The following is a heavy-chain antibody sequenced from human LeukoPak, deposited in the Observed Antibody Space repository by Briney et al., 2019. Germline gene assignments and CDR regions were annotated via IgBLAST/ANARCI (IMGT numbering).Heavy chain of an antibody. CDR1: GFTFSSYS. CDR3: PRDPPVEYDSSGYYKSYWYFDL. CDR2: ISYDGSNK. Sequence: GGSMRLSCAASGFTFSSYSMHWVRQAPGKGLEWVAVISYDGSNKYYADSVKGRFTISRDNSKNTLYLQMNSLRAEDTAVYYCPRDPPVEYDSSGYYKSYWYFDLWGRGTLVTVSS. J-gene: IGHJ2*01. V-gene: IGHV3-30-3*01. D-gene: IGHD3-22*01.